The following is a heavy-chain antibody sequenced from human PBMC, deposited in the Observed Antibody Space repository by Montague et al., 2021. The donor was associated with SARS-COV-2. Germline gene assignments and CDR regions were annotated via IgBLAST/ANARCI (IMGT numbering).Heavy chain of an antibody. Sequence: SETLSLTCSVSGGSITDRTYYWGCIRQSPWKGLEWIGAINYSGTTYYNPTLKSRVTISLDTAKNQFSLKMTSVTAADTAVYYCARHWGIAAAGNWGRGTLVTVSS. CDR3: ARHWGIAAAGN. D-gene: IGHD6-13*01. V-gene: IGHV4-39*01. CDR2: INYSGTT. J-gene: IGHJ4*02. CDR1: GGSITDRTYY.